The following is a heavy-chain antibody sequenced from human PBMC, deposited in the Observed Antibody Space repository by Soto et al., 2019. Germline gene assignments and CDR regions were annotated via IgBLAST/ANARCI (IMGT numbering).Heavy chain of an antibody. CDR3: ARDRYDFGSGTNFDY. V-gene: IGHV4-39*02. CDR1: GGSISSSSYY. J-gene: IGHJ4*02. Sequence: PSETLSLTCTVSGGSISSSSYYWGWIRQPPGKGLEWIGSIYYSGSTYYNPSLKSRVTISVDTSKNQFSLKLSSVTAADTAVYYCARDRYDFGSGTNFDYWGQGTLVTVSS. CDR2: IYYSGST. D-gene: IGHD3-3*01.